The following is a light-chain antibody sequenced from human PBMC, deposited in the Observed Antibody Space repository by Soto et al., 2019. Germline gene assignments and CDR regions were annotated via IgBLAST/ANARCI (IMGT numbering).Light chain of an antibody. J-gene: IGLJ3*02. CDR2: GNS. CDR3: QSDDNSLSGSWV. CDR1: RANIGAGFD. V-gene: IGLV1-40*01. Sequence: QSVLTQPPSVSGAPGQRVTISCTGSRANIGAGFDVHWYHQIAGTAPKLLIYGNSNRPSGVPDRFSGSKSGTSASLAINGRQAEDEAHYYCQSDDNSLSGSWVFGGGTKVTVL.